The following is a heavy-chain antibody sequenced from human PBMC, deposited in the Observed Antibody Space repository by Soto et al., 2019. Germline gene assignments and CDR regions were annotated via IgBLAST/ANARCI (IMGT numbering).Heavy chain of an antibody. V-gene: IGHV3-74*01. J-gene: IGHJ3*01. CDR1: GFTFSYYW. CDR3: ARGDRGAFDL. CDR2: IHSDGSST. Sequence: EVQLLESGGGLVQPGESLRLSCAASGFTFSYYWMHWVRQAPGMGLVWVSRIHSDGSSTTYADSAKGRFTISRDNARNTLYLQMNSLRAEDTAVYYCARGDRGAFDLWGQGTVVTVSS. D-gene: IGHD1-26*01.